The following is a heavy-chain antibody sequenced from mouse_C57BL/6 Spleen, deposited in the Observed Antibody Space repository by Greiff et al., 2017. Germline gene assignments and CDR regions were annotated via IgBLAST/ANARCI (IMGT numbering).Heavy chain of an antibody. V-gene: IGHV1-42*01. CDR3: ARWRFAWFAY. CDR1: GYSFTGYY. CDR2: INPSTGGT. Sequence: EVQLQQSGPELVKPGASVKISCKASGYSFTGYYMNWVKQSPEKSLEWIGEINPSTGGTTYNQKFKAKATLTVDKSSSTAYTQLKSLTSEDSAVYYCARWRFAWFAYWGQGTLVTVSA. J-gene: IGHJ3*01.